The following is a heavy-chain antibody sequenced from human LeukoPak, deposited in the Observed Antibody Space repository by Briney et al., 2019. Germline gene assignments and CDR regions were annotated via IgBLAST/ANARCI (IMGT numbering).Heavy chain of an antibody. V-gene: IGHV3-30-3*01. D-gene: IGHD6-13*01. CDR3: ARDSLGSIDS. CDR2: MSYDGGDK. CDR1: GFTFRSYA. J-gene: IGHJ4*02. Sequence: GGSLRLSCAASGFTFRSYALSWVRQAPGKGLESVALMSYDGGDKNYADSVKGRFTISRDNPKNTLYLQMNGLRAEDTAMYYCARDSLGSIDSWGQGTLVTVSS.